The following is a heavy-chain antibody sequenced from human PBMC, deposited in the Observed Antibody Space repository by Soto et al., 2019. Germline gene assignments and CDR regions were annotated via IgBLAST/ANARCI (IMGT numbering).Heavy chain of an antibody. J-gene: IGHJ4*02. Sequence: QLQLQESGPGLVKPSETLSLTCTVSGGSISSSSYYWGWIRQPPGKGLEWIGSIYYSGSTFYSPSLRSRVTISVDTSKTQFALRVSSGTAADTAVYYCAREYSSAPDYLGQGTLVTVSS. D-gene: IGHD6-25*01. CDR3: AREYSSAPDY. V-gene: IGHV4-39*02. CDR2: IYYSGST. CDR1: GGSISSSSYY.